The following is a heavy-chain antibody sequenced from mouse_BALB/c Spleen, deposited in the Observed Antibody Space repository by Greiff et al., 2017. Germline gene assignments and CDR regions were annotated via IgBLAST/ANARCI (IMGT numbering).Heavy chain of an antibody. Sequence: EVKVVESGGGLVQPGGSRKLSCAASGFTFSSFGMHWVRQAPEKGLEWVAYISSGSSTIYYADTVKGRFTISRDNPKNTLFLQMTSLRSEDTAMYYCARRYYDYDGYAMDYWGQGTSVTVSS. CDR3: ARRYYDYDGYAMDY. J-gene: IGHJ4*01. CDR2: ISSGSSTI. CDR1: GFTFSSFG. V-gene: IGHV5-17*02. D-gene: IGHD2-4*01.